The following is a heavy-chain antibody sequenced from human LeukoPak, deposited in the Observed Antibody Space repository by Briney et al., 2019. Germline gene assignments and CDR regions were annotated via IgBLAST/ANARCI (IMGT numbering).Heavy chain of an antibody. CDR1: GFTFNSYA. CDR2: ISYDGSNK. D-gene: IGHD3-3*01. V-gene: IGHV3-30-3*01. Sequence: GRSLRLSCAASGFTFNSYAMHWVRQAPGKGLEWVAVISYDGSNKYYADSVKGRFTISRDNSKNTLYLQMNSLRAEDTAVYYCARSGYLSDCPDYWGQGTLVTVSS. J-gene: IGHJ4*02. CDR3: ARSGYLSDCPDY.